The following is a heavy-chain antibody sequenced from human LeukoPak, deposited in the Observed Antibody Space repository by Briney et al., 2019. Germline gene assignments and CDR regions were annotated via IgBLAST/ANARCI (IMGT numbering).Heavy chain of an antibody. CDR1: GFTFRDSY. V-gene: IGHV3-11*04. CDR2: LSGSGTTI. CDR3: ARDRKYRIVGATQRYFDY. J-gene: IGHJ4*02. D-gene: IGHD1-26*01. Sequence: PGGSLRLSCAASGFTFRDSYMSWIRQAPGKGLEWGSYLSGSGTTIYSAESVKGRFTISRDNAKNSLYLQMNSLRAEDTDVYYCARDRKYRIVGATQRYFDYWGRGTLVTVSS.